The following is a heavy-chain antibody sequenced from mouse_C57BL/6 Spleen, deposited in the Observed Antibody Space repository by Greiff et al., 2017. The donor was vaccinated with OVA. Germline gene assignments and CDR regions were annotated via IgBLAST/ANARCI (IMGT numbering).Heavy chain of an antibody. CDR2: ISSGSSTI. CDR3: ARDYCYGLFAY. V-gene: IGHV5-17*01. Sequence: EVQLVESGGGLVKPGGSLKLSCAASGFTFSDYGMHWVRQAPEKGLEWVAYISSGSSTIYYADTVKGRFTISRDNAKNTLFLQMTSLRSEDTAMYYCARDYCYGLFAYWGQGTLVTVSA. D-gene: IGHD2-12*01. J-gene: IGHJ3*01. CDR1: GFTFSDYG.